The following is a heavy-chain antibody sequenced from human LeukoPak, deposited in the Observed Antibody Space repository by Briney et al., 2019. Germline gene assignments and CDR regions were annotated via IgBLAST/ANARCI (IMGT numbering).Heavy chain of an antibody. CDR1: GFTLSTYT. D-gene: IGHD1-26*01. Sequence: GTSLRLSCAASGFTLSTYTVHWVRQTPGKGLEWVALISFDEKHKDFADSVKGRFTISRDNSKNTLYLQMNSLRAEDTAVYYCAREGPVGADYWGQGTLVTVSS. V-gene: IGHV3-30*04. CDR3: AREGPVGADY. J-gene: IGHJ4*02. CDR2: ISFDEKHK.